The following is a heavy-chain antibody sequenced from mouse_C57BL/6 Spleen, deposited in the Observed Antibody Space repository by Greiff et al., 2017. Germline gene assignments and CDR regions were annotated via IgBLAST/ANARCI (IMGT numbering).Heavy chain of an antibody. CDR2: ISSGGSYT. D-gene: IGHD2-4*01. V-gene: IGHV5-6*01. CDR3: ARRGDYDKISYAY. Sequence: EVQLVESGGDLVKPGGSLKLSCAASGFTFSSYGMSWVRQTPDKRLEWVATISSGGSYTYYPDSVKGRFTISRDNAKNTLYLQMSSLKSEDTAMYYCARRGDYDKISYAYWGQGTLVTV. J-gene: IGHJ3*01. CDR1: GFTFSSYG.